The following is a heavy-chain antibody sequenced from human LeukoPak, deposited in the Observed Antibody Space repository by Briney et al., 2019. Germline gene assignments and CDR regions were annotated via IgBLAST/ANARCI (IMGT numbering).Heavy chain of an antibody. CDR3: ARGKGTYDSSGYYYFVGNY. J-gene: IGHJ4*02. V-gene: IGHV1-18*01. D-gene: IGHD3-22*01. CDR1: GYTFTSYG. CDR2: ISAYNGNT. Sequence: ASVKVSCKASGYTFTSYGISWVRQAPGQGLEWMGWISAYNGNTNYAQEFQGRVTMTRDTSTSTVYMELSSLRSEDTAVYYCARGKGTYDSSGYYYFVGNYWGQGTLVTVSS.